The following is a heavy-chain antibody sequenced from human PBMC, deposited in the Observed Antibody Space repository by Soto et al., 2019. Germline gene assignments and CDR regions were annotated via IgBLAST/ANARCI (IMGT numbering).Heavy chain of an antibody. CDR1: GYTFTSYG. D-gene: IGHD3-3*01. CDR2: ISAYNGNT. J-gene: IGHJ5*02. V-gene: IGHV1-18*01. Sequence: ASVKVSCKASGYTFTSYGISWVRQAPGQGLEWMGWISAYNGNTNYAQKLQGRVTMTTDTSTSTAYMELRSLRSDDTAVYYCARDHRRVTIFGLVFYRPLPANWFNPWGQGTLAT. CDR3: ARDHRRVTIFGLVFYRPLPANWFNP.